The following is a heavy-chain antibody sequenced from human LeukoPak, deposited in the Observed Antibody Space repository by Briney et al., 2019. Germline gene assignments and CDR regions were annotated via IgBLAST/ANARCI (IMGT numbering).Heavy chain of an antibody. CDR1: EFTFSSYA. J-gene: IGHJ3*02. D-gene: IGHD1-26*01. V-gene: IGHV3-23*01. CDR3: ARGESGSPPDDAFDI. Sequence: GGSLRLSCAASEFTFSSYAMSWVRQAPGKGLEWVSSISDSGTGTYYAVSVRGRFTISRDNSKNTLYLQMNSLRAEDTAVYYCARGESGSPPDDAFDIWGQGTMVTVSS. CDR2: ISDSGTGT.